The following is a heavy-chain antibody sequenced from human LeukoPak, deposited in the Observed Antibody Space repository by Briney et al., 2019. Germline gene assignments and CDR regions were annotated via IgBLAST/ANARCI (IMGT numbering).Heavy chain of an antibody. CDR1: GFTFSTFE. CDR2: ISRSGDIM. V-gene: IGHV3-48*03. Sequence: PGGSLRLSCAASGFTFSTFEMNWVRQAPGKGLEWVSYISRSGDIMYHADSLKGRITISRDNTKNSLFLEMNSLRVEDTAFYYCVRGRHDFDYWGQGTLVTVSS. CDR3: VRGRHDFDY. J-gene: IGHJ4*02.